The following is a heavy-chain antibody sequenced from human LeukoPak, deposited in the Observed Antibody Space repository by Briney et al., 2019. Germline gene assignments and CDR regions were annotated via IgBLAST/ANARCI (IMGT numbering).Heavy chain of an antibody. CDR1: GFSFDDYA. D-gene: IGHD3-3*01. CDR3: ARGGRFLEAHWFDP. V-gene: IGHV3-9*01. CDR2: ISWNSGSI. Sequence: PGRSLRLSCAASGFSFDDYAMHWVRQAPGKGLEWVSGISWNSGSIGYADSVKGRFTISRDNAKNSLYLQMNSLRAEDTAVYYCARGGRFLEAHWFDPWGQGTLVTVSS. J-gene: IGHJ5*02.